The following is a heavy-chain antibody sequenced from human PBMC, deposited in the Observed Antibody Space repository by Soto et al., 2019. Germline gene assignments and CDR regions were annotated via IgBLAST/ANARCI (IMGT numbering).Heavy chain of an antibody. CDR2: ISYDASNK. V-gene: IGHV3-30*18. J-gene: IGHJ1*01. Sequence: PGGSLRLSCAAPGFTFNTYGMHWVRQAPGKGLEWVAVISYDASNKFYADSVKGRFTISRDNSKNTLYLQMNSLRADDTAVYYCAKDHSSGASSFQHWGQGTLVTVSS. CDR3: AKDHSSGASSFQH. CDR1: GFTFNTYG. D-gene: IGHD6-19*01.